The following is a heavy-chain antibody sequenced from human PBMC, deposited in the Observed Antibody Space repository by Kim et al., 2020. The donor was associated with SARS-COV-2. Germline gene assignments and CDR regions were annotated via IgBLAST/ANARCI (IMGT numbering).Heavy chain of an antibody. Sequence: ASVKVSCKASGYTFTGYYMHWVRQAPGQGLEWMGWINPNSGGTNYAQKFQGRVTMTRDTSISTAYMELSRLRSDDTAVYYCARVGIYCTNGVCYLHDAFDIWGQGTMVTVSS. V-gene: IGHV1-2*02. D-gene: IGHD2-8*01. J-gene: IGHJ3*02. CDR1: GYTFTGYY. CDR2: INPNSGGT. CDR3: ARVGIYCTNGVCYLHDAFDI.